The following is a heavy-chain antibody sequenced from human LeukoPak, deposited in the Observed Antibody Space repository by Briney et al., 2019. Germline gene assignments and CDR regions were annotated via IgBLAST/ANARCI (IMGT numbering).Heavy chain of an antibody. V-gene: IGHV4-31*03. D-gene: IGHD6-13*01. J-gene: IGHJ5*02. CDR2: IYYSGST. CDR3: ARVCCEFSGGIAAAGPPLGFDP. Sequence: PSQTLSLTCTVSGGSLSSGDYYWGWVRQHPGKGLEWLGYIYYSGSTYYNPSLKSRVTISVDTSKNQFSLKLSSVTAADTAVYYCARVCCEFSGGIAAAGPPLGFDPWGQGTLVTVSS. CDR1: GGSLSSGDYY.